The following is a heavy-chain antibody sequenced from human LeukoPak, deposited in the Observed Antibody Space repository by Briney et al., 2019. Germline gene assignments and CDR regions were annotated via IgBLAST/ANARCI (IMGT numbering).Heavy chain of an antibody. Sequence: SETLSLTCTVSAGSISSSSYYWGWIRQPPGKGLEWIGSIYYSGSTYYNPSLKTRVTISVDTSKNQFSIKLCSVTAADTAVYYCARQGSSGWHAFDIWGQGAMVTVSS. CDR3: ARQGSSGWHAFDI. D-gene: IGHD6-19*01. CDR2: IYYSGST. J-gene: IGHJ3*02. V-gene: IGHV4-39*01. CDR1: AGSISSSSYY.